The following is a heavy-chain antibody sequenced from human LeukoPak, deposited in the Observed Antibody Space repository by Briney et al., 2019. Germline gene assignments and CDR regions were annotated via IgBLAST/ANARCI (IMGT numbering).Heavy chain of an antibody. CDR1: GGTFSSYA. Sequence: SVKVSCKASGGTFSSYAISWVRQAPGQGLEWMGGIIPIFGTANYARKFQGRVTITTDESTSTAYMELSSLRSEDTAVYYCARDAEEYCSSTSCYYDYWGQGTLVTVSS. CDR2: IIPIFGTA. J-gene: IGHJ4*02. CDR3: ARDAEEYCSSTSCYYDY. D-gene: IGHD2-2*01. V-gene: IGHV1-69*05.